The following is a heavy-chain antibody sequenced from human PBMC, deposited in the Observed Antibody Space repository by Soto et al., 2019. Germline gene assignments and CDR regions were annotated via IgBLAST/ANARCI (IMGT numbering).Heavy chain of an antibody. CDR3: AKDRYSGTYPTDFDY. CDR2: ISYDGGNE. D-gene: IGHD1-26*01. V-gene: IGHV3-30*18. J-gene: IGHJ4*02. CDR1: GFTFSSYG. Sequence: GGSLRLSCAGSGFTFSSYGIHWVRQAPGKGLEWVALISYDGGNEKYTESVKDRFTISRDDSHNVAYLQMSSLRTEDTAMYYCAKDRYSGTYPTDFDYWGQGSLGT.